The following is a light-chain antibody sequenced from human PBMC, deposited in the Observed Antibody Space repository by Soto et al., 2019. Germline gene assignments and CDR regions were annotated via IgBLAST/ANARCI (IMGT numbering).Light chain of an antibody. CDR1: SSDVGSYNL. CDR3: CSFERSITLV. Sequence: QSVLTQPASVSGSPGQSITISCTGSSSDVGSYNLVSWYQQLPGEAPKLMIYEGSKRPSGVSNRFSGSKSGNTASLTISGLQAEDEADYYCCSFERSITLVFGGGTKLPS. V-gene: IGLV2-23*01. J-gene: IGLJ2*01. CDR2: EGS.